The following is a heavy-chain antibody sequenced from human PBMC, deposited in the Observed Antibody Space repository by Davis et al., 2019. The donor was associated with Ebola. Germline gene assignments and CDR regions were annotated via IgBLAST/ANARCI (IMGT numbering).Heavy chain of an antibody. CDR2: INPHNGNT. CDR1: GYTFTNYG. D-gene: IGHD1-1*01. J-gene: IGHJ4*02. CDR3: ARAQFPTTSDY. V-gene: IGHV1-18*04. Sequence: ASVKVSCKASGYTFTNYGITWVRQAPGQGLEWVGWINPHNGNTNYAQNVQGRVTMTTDTSTSTAYMEVGSLRSDDTAVYYCARAQFPTTSDYWGQGTLVTVSS.